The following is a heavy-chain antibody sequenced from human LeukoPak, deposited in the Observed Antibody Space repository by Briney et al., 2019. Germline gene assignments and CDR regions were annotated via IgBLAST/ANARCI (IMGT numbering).Heavy chain of an antibody. CDR1: GFTFSLSW. D-gene: IGHD1-1*01. CDR2: IKYDARSR. CDR3: VRGAGPGTPFD. Sequence: GGSLRLSCAASGFTFSLSWMHWVCQAPGKGLEWVSSIKYDARSRTYADSVKGRLTISRDNAENTLFLQMNSLRVEDTAIYSCVRGAGPGTPFDWGQGILVTVSS. V-gene: IGHV3-74*01. J-gene: IGHJ1*01.